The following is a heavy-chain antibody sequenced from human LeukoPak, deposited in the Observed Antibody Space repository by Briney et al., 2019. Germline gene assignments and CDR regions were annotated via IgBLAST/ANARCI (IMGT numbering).Heavy chain of an antibody. D-gene: IGHD5-12*01. CDR2: IYYSGST. Sequence: SETLSPTCTVSGGSVSSGSYYWSWIRQPPGKGLEWIGYIYYSGSTNYNPSLKSRVTISVDTSKNQFSLKLSSVTAADTAVYYCARGRGYSGYDPFDYWGQGTLVTVSS. CDR3: ARGRGYSGYDPFDY. CDR1: GGSVSSGSYY. V-gene: IGHV4-61*01. J-gene: IGHJ4*02.